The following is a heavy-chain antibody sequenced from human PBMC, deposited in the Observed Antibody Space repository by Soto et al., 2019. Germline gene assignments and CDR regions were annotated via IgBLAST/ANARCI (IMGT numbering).Heavy chain of an antibody. V-gene: IGHV1-24*01. CDR2: FDPEDGET. J-gene: IGHJ4*02. D-gene: IGHD6-19*01. CDR1: GYTLSELS. CDR3: ATERGGQWLNYFDY. Sequence: ASVKVSCKVSGYTLSELSMHWVRQAPGKGLEWMGGFDPEDGETIYAQKFQGRVTMTEDTSTATAYMELTSLRSEDTAVYYCATERGGQWLNYFDYWGQGTLVTVSS.